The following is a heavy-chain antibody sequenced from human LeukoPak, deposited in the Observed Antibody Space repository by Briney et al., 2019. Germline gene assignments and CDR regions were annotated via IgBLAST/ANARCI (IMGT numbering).Heavy chain of an antibody. Sequence: SETLSLTCAVYGGSFSGYYWSWIRQPPGKGLEWIGEINHSGSTKYNPSLKSRVTISVDTSKNQFSLKLSSVTAADTAVYYCASITAAPDSYYYYYYMDVWGKGTTVTVSS. CDR3: ASITAAPDSYYYYYYMDV. V-gene: IGHV4-34*01. CDR1: GGSFSGYY. J-gene: IGHJ6*03. D-gene: IGHD2-2*01. CDR2: INHSGST.